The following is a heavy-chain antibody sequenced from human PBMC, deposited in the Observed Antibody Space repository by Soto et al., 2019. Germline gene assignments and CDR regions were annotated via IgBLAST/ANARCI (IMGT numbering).Heavy chain of an antibody. CDR3: ARDADGNCDY. J-gene: IGHJ4*02. CDR1: GFTFSPYA. V-gene: IGHV3-48*02. CDR2: ISSSGTTV. Sequence: GGSLRLSCVASGFTFSPYAMNWVRQTPGMALEWVSYISSSGTTVHYADSVKGRFTISRDDARNSLYLQMNSLRDEDTAIYYCARDADGNCDYWGQGTLVTVSS.